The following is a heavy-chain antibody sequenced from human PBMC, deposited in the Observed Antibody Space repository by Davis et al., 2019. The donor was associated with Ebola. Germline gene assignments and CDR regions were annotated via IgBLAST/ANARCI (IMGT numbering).Heavy chain of an antibody. J-gene: IGHJ6*02. Sequence: GESLKISCKGSGYSFTSYWIGWVRQMPGKGLEWMGIIYPGDSDTRYSPSFQGQVTISADKSISTAYLQWSSLKASDTAMYYCARRENYYGSGSYPPDYYYYYGMDVWGQGTTVTVSS. V-gene: IGHV5-51*01. CDR3: ARRENYYGSGSYPPDYYYYYGMDV. CDR2: IYPGDSDT. CDR1: GYSFTSYW. D-gene: IGHD3-10*01.